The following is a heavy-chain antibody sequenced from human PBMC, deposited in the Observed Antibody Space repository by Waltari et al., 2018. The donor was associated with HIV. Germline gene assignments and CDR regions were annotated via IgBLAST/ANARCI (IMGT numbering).Heavy chain of an antibody. D-gene: IGHD1-26*01. V-gene: IGHV3-53*02. J-gene: IGHJ4*02. Sequence: EVQLVETGGGLIQPGGSLSLTCAASGRTVSSTFMNWVRQAPGKGLEWVSLIYNNNSTYYADSVKGRFTISRDNSKNTLYLQMNSLRAEDTAVYYCARVRSTMGRFQGFDYWGQGTLVTVSS. CDR3: ARVRSTMGRFQGFDY. CDR1: GRTVSSTF. CDR2: IYNNNST.